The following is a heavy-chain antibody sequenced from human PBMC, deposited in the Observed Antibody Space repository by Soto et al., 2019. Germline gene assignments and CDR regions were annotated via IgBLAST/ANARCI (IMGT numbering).Heavy chain of an antibody. D-gene: IGHD3-22*01. J-gene: IGHJ5*02. Sequence: EVQLLESGGGLVQPGGSLRLSCAASGFTFSNYAMNWVRQAPGKGLEWVSIISGSNNRTYYADSVKGRFTISRDNSQNTLYLQMHSLRADDTAIYYCASSTMIVVITAWGQGTLVTVSS. V-gene: IGHV3-23*01. CDR2: ISGSNNRT. CDR3: ASSTMIVVITA. CDR1: GFTFSNYA.